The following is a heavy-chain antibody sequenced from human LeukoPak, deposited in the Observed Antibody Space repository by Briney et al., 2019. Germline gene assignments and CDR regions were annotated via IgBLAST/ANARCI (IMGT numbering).Heavy chain of an antibody. J-gene: IGHJ6*02. Sequence: SETLSLTCAVSGGSISSSNWWSWVRQPPGKGLEWIGEIYHSGSTNYNPSLKSRVTISVDKSKNQFSLRLSSVTAADTAVYYCARNYDFWSGYPYYYGMDVWGQGTTVTVSS. CDR1: GGSISSSNW. CDR3: ARNYDFWSGYPYYYGMDV. D-gene: IGHD3-3*01. CDR2: IYHSGST. V-gene: IGHV4-4*02.